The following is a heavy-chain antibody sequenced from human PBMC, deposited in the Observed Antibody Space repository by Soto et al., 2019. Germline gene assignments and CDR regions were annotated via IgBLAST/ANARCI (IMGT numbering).Heavy chain of an antibody. V-gene: IGHV1-69*02. CDR3: ARARKIAAAGTGDAFDI. J-gene: IGHJ3*02. CDR2: IIPILGIA. Sequence: ASVKVSCKASGGTFSSYTISWVRQAPGQGLEWMGRIIPILGIANYAQKFQGRVTITADKSTSTAYMELSSLRSEDTAVYYCARARKIAAAGTGDAFDIWGQGTMVTVSS. CDR1: GGTFSSYT. D-gene: IGHD6-13*01.